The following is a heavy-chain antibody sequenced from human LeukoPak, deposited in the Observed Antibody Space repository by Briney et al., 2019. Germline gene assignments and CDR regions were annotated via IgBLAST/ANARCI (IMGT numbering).Heavy chain of an antibody. D-gene: IGHD3-16*01. V-gene: IGHV3-7*01. Sequence: GGSLRLSCAASGFTFSSYWMSWVRQAPGKGLEWVANMNRDGSEKNYVDSIKGRFTIYRDNAANSLYLQMNSLRVEDTAVYYCARDGGIIRFGGQDVWGQGTTVIVS. CDR2: MNRDGSEK. J-gene: IGHJ6*02. CDR3: ARDGGIIRFGGQDV. CDR1: GFTFSSYW.